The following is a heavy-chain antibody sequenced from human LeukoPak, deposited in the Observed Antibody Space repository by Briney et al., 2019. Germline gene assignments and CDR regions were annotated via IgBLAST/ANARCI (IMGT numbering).Heavy chain of an antibody. CDR3: AKQRGSSSWPDVFDI. D-gene: IGHD6-13*01. J-gene: IGHJ3*02. V-gene: IGHV4-59*08. Sequence: PSETLSLTCTVSGGSISPYYWGWIRQPPGKGLEWIGYIYYSGSTNYNPSLKSRVTISLDTSKNQLSLKVNSVTAADTAVYYCAKQRGSSSWPDVFDIWGQGTMVTVSS. CDR1: GGSISPYY. CDR2: IYYSGST.